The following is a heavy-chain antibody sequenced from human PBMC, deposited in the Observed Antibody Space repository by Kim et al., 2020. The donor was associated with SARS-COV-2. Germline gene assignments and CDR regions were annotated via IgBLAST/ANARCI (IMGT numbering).Heavy chain of an antibody. CDR3: ARGHPSGDSGSYYNAH. J-gene: IGHJ4*02. D-gene: IGHD3-10*01. CDR2: INHSGST. V-gene: IGHV4-34*01. Sequence: SETLSLTCAVYGGSFSGYYWSWIRQPPGKGLEWIGEINHSGSTNYNPSLKSRVTISVDTSKNQFSLKLSSVTAADTAVYYCARGHPSGDSGSYYNAHWGQGTLVTVSS. CDR1: GGSFSGYY.